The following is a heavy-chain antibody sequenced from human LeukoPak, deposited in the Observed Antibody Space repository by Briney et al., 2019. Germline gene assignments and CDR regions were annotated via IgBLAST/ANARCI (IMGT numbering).Heavy chain of an antibody. J-gene: IGHJ4*02. V-gene: IGHV3-30*02. D-gene: IGHD1-26*01. Sequence: PGGSLRLSCAASGFTFSSYGMHWVRQAPGKGLEWVAFIRYDGSNKYYADSVKGRFTISRDNSKNTLYLQMNSLRAEDTAVYYCAKDMRWELLGCDYWGQGTLVTVSS. CDR3: AKDMRWELLGCDY. CDR1: GFTFSSYG. CDR2: IRYDGSNK.